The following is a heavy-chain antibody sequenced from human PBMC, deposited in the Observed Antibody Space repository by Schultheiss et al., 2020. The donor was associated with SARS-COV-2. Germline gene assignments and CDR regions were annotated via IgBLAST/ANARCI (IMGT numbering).Heavy chain of an antibody. D-gene: IGHD3-10*01. J-gene: IGHJ4*02. CDR3: ARSGYYGSGSYSHY. V-gene: IGHV4-31*03. CDR1: GGSISSGGYY. CDR2: IYYSGST. Sequence: SETLSLTCTVSGGSISSGGYYWSWIRQHPGKGLEWIGYIYYSGSTYYNPSLKSRVTISVDTSKNQFSLKLSSVTAADTAVYYCARSGYYGSGSYSHYWGQGTLVTVSS.